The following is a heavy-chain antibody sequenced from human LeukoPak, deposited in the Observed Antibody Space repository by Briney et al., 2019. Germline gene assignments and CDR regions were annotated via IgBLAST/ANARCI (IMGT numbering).Heavy chain of an antibody. V-gene: IGHV1-8*03. J-gene: IGHJ6*03. CDR2: MNPNSGNT. D-gene: IGHD4-17*01. CDR1: GYTFTNYG. Sequence: ASVKVSCKASGYTFTNYGISWVRQAPGQGLEWMGWMNPNSGNTGYAQKFQGRVTITRNTSISTAYMELSSLRSEDTAVYYCARGVSTVTTFRYYYYYYMDVWGKGTTVTVSS. CDR3: ARGVSTVTTFRYYYYYYMDV.